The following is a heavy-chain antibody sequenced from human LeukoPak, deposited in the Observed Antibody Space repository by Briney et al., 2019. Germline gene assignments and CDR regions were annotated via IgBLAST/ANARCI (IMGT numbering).Heavy chain of an antibody. D-gene: IGHD3-3*01. V-gene: IGHV3-30-3*01. Sequence: GGSLRLSCAASGFTFISYAMHWVRQAPGKGLEWVAVISYDGSNKNYADSVKGRFTISRDNSKNTLYLQMNSLRAEDTAVYYCARDPLTYYDFWSGYPPGHAFDIWGQGTMVTVSS. J-gene: IGHJ3*02. CDR3: ARDPLTYYDFWSGYPPGHAFDI. CDR2: ISYDGSNK. CDR1: GFTFISYA.